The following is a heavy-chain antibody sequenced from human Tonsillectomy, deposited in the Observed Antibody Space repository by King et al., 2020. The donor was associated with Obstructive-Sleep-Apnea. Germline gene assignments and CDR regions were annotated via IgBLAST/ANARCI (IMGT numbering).Heavy chain of an antibody. J-gene: IGHJ1*01. Sequence: QLQESGPGLVKPSETLSLTCIVSGGSVSSGSNYWSWIRQPPGKGLEWIGYIYYSGSTNYNPSLKSRVTISVDTSKNQFPLKMSSVTAADTAVYYCARDNAPEYFQHWGLGTLVTVSS. V-gene: IGHV4-61*01. CDR2: IYYSGST. D-gene: IGHD2-2*01. CDR3: ARDNAPEYFQH. CDR1: GGSVSSGSNY.